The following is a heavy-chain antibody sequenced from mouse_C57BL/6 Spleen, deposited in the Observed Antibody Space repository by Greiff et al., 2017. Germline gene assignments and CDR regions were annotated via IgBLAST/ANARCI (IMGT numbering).Heavy chain of an antibody. D-gene: IGHD2-1*01. V-gene: IGHV1-9*01. CDR3: ARSRLYYGNPFAY. CDR2: ILPGSGST. CDR1: GYTFTGYW. J-gene: IGHJ3*01. Sequence: QVQLQQSGAELMKPGASVKLSCKATGYTFTGYWIEWVKQRPGHGLEWIGEILPGSGSTNYNEKFKGKATFTADTSSNTAYMQLISLTTEDYAIYYCARSRLYYGNPFAYWGQGTLVTVSA.